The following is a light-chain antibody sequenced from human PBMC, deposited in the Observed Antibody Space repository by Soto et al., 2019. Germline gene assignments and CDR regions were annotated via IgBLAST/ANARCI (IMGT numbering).Light chain of an antibody. CDR2: SVS. CDR1: QSVNSF. J-gene: IGKJ1*01. V-gene: IGKV3-11*01. CDR3: QQRSNWPPEWT. Sequence: EIVLTHSPATLSLSPGERATLSCRASQSVNSFLAWYQQKPGQSPRLVIYSVSSRATGIPARFSGSGSGTDFTLTIGSLEPEDFAVYYCQQRSNWPPEWTFGQGTKVDIK.